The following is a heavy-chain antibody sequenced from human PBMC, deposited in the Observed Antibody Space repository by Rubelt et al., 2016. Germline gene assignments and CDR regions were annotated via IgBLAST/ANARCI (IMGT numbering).Heavy chain of an antibody. CDR2: LYFGGTT. CDR3: ARHRIVRDLTVGGYFDP. J-gene: IGHJ5*02. CDR1: GDSVTSAGFY. V-gene: IGHV4-39*01. D-gene: IGHD2/OR15-2a*01. Sequence: QLQLRESGPGLVKPSETLSLACTVSGDSVTSAGFYWGWVRQPPGKGPEWIGSLYFGGTTYYNASLRSRVSISVDTSKNQFSLKLTSVTAADTAIYVCARHRIVRDLTVGGYFDPWGQGTLATVSS.